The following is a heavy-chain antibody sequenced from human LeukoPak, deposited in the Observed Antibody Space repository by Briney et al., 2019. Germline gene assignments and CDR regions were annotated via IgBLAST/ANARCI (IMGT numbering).Heavy chain of an antibody. CDR3: ARELVVDTSMVDY. CDR1: GGSFSGYY. J-gene: IGHJ4*02. V-gene: IGHV4-34*12. Sequence: SETLSLTCAVYGGSFSGYYWSWIRQPPGKGLEWIGSIFHSGGSYYNPSLRSRVTMSVDTSKNQFSLKLSSVTAADTAVYYCARELVVDTSMVDYWGPGTLVTVSS. D-gene: IGHD5-18*01. CDR2: IFHSGGS.